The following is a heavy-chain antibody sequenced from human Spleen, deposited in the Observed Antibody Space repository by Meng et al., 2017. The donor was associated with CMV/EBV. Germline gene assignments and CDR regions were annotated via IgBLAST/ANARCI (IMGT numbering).Heavy chain of an antibody. CDR3: ARVAGIADYGMDV. J-gene: IGHJ6*02. Sequence: GESLKISCAASGFTFSTYSMNWVRQAPGRGLEWVSSISGSGNYIHYADSVKGRFTISRDNAKNSLYLQMNSLRAEDTAVYYCARVAGIADYGMDVWGQGTTVTVSS. CDR1: GFTFSTYS. D-gene: IGHD6-13*01. V-gene: IGHV3-21*04. CDR2: ISGSGNYI.